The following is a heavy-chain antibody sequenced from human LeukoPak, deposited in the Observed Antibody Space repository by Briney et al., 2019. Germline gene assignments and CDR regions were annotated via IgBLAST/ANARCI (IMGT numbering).Heavy chain of an antibody. CDR3: AKDGGSILQVDFDY. Sequence: GGSLRLSCAASGFTFSNAWMSWVRQAPGKGLEWVGRIKSKTDGGTTDYAAPVKGRFTISRDDSKNTLYLQMNSLRAEDTVVYYCAKDGGSILQVDFDYWGQGTLVTVSS. D-gene: IGHD3-3*02. V-gene: IGHV3-15*01. CDR1: GFTFSNAW. J-gene: IGHJ4*02. CDR2: IKSKTDGGTT.